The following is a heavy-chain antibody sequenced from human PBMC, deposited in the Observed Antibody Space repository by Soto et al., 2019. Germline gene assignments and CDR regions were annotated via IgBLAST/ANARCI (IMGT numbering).Heavy chain of an antibody. V-gene: IGHV4-39*01. CDR3: AGGDYYHSSGYYFYYYTMDV. J-gene: IGHJ6*02. CDR2: VYYGGST. CDR1: GGSISSSSYY. D-gene: IGHD3-22*01. Sequence: PSETLSLTCTVSGGSISSSSYYWGWIRQPPGKGLEWIGNVYYGGSTYYNPSLKSRVTISVETSKSQFSLKLRSVTAADTAVYYCAGGDYYHSSGYYFYYYTMDVWGQGTTVTGSS.